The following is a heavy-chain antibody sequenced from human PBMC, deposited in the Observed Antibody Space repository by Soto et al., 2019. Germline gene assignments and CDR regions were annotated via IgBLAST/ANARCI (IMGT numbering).Heavy chain of an antibody. D-gene: IGHD3-3*02. CDR1: GGTFSTAT. V-gene: IGHV1-69*12. Sequence: QVQVEQSGAEVKKPGSSVKVSCKASGGTFSTATISWVRQAPGQGLEWMGGIMPIFRTADYAQKFQGRVTITADESTSTAHLELRSLRSEDTAVYYCARDKDRPQLGGNYYYIMDVWGQGTTVTVSS. J-gene: IGHJ6*02. CDR3: ARDKDRPQLGGNYYYIMDV. CDR2: IMPIFRTA.